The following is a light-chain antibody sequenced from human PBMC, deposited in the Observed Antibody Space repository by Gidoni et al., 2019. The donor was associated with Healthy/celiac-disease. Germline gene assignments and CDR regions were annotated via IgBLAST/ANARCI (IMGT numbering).Light chain of an antibody. J-gene: IGKJ3*01. V-gene: IGKV1-8*01. Sequence: IRMTQSPSSFSASTGDRVTITCRASQGISSYLAWYQQKPGKAPKLLIYAASSLQSGVPSRFSGSGSGTDFTLTISCLQSEDFATYYCQQYYSYPRTFGPGTKVDIK. CDR2: AAS. CDR3: QQYYSYPRT. CDR1: QGISSY.